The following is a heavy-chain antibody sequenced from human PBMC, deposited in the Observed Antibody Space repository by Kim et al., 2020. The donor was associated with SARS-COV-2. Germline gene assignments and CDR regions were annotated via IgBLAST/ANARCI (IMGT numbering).Heavy chain of an antibody. D-gene: IGHD1-26*01. V-gene: IGHV3-23*01. CDR2: ISGSGVGT. J-gene: IGHJ5*02. Sequence: GGSLRLSCAASGFTFRSYAMTWVRQAPGKGLEWVSGISGSGVGTYYADSVKGRFTISRDNSKNTLFLQMNGLRVEDTAIYYCAEDGVVGTSGWYDFWGQG. CDR3: AEDGVVGTSGWYDF. CDR1: GFTFRSYA.